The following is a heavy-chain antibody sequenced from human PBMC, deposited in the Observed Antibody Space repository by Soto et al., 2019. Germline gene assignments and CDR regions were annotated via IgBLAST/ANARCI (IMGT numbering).Heavy chain of an antibody. Sequence: ASVKVSCKASGYTFTSYAMHWVRQAPGQRLEWMGWINAGNGNTKYSQKFQGRVTITRDTSASTAYMELSRLRSDDTAVYYCVREMSITMVRGVIEKAFDIWGKGTMVTVSS. CDR2: INAGNGNT. D-gene: IGHD3-10*01. CDR1: GYTFTSYA. CDR3: VREMSITMVRGVIEKAFDI. V-gene: IGHV1-3*01. J-gene: IGHJ3*02.